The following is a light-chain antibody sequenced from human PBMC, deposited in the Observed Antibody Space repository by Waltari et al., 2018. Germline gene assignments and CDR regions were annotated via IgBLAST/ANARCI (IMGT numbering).Light chain of an antibody. CDR3: QQYNNWPPWT. CDR2: GAS. Sequence: EIVMTQSPATMSVSVGERATLSCRASQSVSSNLAWYQQKPGQAPRLLIYGASTRATGIPARFSGSGSGTEFTLTISSLQSEDFAVYYCQQYNNWPPWTFGQGTKVEIK. V-gene: IGKV3-15*01. J-gene: IGKJ1*01. CDR1: QSVSSN.